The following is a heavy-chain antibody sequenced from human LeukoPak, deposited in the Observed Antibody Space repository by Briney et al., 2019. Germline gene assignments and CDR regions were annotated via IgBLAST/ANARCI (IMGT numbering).Heavy chain of an antibody. CDR1: GGSISPYY. Sequence: SETLSLTCTVSGGSISPYYWSWIRQPPGKGLEWIGYIYYSGSTNYNPSLKSRVTISVDTSKNQFSLKLSSVTAADTAVYYCARAGSYSSSWYFGYWGQGTLVTVSS. V-gene: IGHV4-59*01. J-gene: IGHJ4*02. CDR3: ARAGSYSSSWYFGY. CDR2: IYYSGST. D-gene: IGHD6-13*01.